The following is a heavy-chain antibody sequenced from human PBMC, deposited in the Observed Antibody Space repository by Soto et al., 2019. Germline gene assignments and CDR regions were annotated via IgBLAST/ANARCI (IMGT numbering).Heavy chain of an antibody. V-gene: IGHV4-39*01. D-gene: IGHD5-18*01. CDR3: ARRMVNIRTFYSGLKTHCFDY. CDR1: GDSMSSSDYY. J-gene: IGHJ4*02. Sequence: KPSETLSLTCAVSGDSMSSSDYYWGWIRQPPGKGLEWIGSIYYSGSTYYNPSLQSRVAISVDTSKNQFSLKLKSVTAADTAIYYCARRMVNIRTFYSGLKTHCFDYWGQGAPVTVSS. CDR2: IYYSGST.